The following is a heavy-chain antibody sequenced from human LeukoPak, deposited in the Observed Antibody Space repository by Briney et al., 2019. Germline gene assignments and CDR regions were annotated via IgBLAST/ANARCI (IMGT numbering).Heavy chain of an antibody. D-gene: IGHD4-17*01. V-gene: IGHV3-66*01. CDR2: IYSDSGGST. CDR3: ARGFTHDYGDYFDY. CDR1: GFTVSNNY. Sequence: GGSLRLSCAAPGFTVSNNYMSWVRQAPGKGLEWVSVIYSDSGGSTYYEDSVKGRFTISRDTSKNTLSLHMNSLRAEDTAVYYCARGFTHDYGDYFDYWGQGTLVTVSS. J-gene: IGHJ4*02.